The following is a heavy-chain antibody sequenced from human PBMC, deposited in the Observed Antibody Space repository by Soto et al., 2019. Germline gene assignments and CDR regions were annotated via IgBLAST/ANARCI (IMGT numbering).Heavy chain of an antibody. CDR2: IGASGDIA. CDR3: AKDDFTDRGDDYFDY. V-gene: IGHV3-23*01. D-gene: IGHD2-21*02. CDR1: GFSFTNFA. Sequence: GGSLRLSCAASGFSFTNFAVSWVRQAPGKGLEWVAGIGASGDIAWYADSVKGRLSISRDNSKNTLYLQLNSLRFEDTAVYYCAKDDFTDRGDDYFDYWGPGTLVTVSS. J-gene: IGHJ4*02.